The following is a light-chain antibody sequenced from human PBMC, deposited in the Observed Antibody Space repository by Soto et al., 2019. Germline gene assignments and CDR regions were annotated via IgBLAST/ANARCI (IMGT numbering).Light chain of an antibody. Sequence: EIVLTQSPGTLSLSPGERATLSCRASQSVSSSYLAWYQQKPGQAPRLLIYGASSRATGIPDRFNGSGSGTDFTLTISRLEPEDVAVYYCQQYGSSLYTFGQGTKLEIK. CDR2: GAS. CDR3: QQYGSSLYT. V-gene: IGKV3-20*01. CDR1: QSVSSSY. J-gene: IGKJ2*01.